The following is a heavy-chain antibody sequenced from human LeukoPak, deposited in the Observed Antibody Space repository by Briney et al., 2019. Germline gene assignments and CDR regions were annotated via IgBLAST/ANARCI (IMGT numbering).Heavy chain of an antibody. CDR2: INHSGST. Sequence: SETLSLTCAVYGGSFSGYYWSWIRQPPGKGLEWIGEINHSGSTNYNPSLKSRVTISVDTSENQFSLKLSSVTAADTAVYYCARVGQQLVYWYFDLWGRGTLVTVSS. CDR1: GGSFSGYY. J-gene: IGHJ2*01. CDR3: ARVGQQLVYWYFDL. V-gene: IGHV4-34*01. D-gene: IGHD6-6*01.